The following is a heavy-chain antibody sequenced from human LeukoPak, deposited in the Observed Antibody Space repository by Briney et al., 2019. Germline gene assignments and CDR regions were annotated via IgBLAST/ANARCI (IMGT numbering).Heavy chain of an antibody. CDR2: INPNSGGT. Sequence: ASVNVSCKASGYTFTGYYMHWVRQAPGQGLEWMGWINPNSGGTNYAQKFQGRVTMTRDTSISTAYMELSRLRSDDTAVYYCARVGGYEAPFDYWGQGTLVTVSS. D-gene: IGHD5-12*01. J-gene: IGHJ4*02. CDR1: GYTFTGYY. CDR3: ARVGGYEAPFDY. V-gene: IGHV1-2*02.